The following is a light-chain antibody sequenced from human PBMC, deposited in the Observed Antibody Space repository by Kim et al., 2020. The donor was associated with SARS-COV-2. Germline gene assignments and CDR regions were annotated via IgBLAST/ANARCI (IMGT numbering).Light chain of an antibody. CDR1: QDISSW. Sequence: ASVGDRVTITCRASQDISSWLGWYQQKPGKAPKVLIYEASNLQSGVPSRFSGSGSGTDFTLTINSLQPEDFAIYYGQQTHSFPLTFGGGTKVDIK. CDR3: QQTHSFPLT. V-gene: IGKV1D-12*01. J-gene: IGKJ4*01. CDR2: EAS.